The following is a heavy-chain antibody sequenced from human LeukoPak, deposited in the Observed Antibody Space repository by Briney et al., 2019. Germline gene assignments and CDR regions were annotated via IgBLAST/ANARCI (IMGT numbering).Heavy chain of an antibody. J-gene: IGHJ6*03. CDR1: GFTFSSYA. Sequence: PGGSLRLSCAASGFTFSSYAMSWVRQAPGKGLEWVSAISGSGGSTYYADSVKGRLTISRDNSKNTLYLQMNSLRAEDTAVYYCAKGFSGSYYVYYYYMDVWGKGTTVTVSS. D-gene: IGHD1-26*01. CDR2: ISGSGGST. CDR3: AKGFSGSYYVYYYYMDV. V-gene: IGHV3-23*01.